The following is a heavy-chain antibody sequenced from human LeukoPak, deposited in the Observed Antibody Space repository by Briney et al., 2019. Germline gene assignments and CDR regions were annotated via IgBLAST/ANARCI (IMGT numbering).Heavy chain of an antibody. J-gene: IGHJ3*02. D-gene: IGHD3-3*01. V-gene: IGHV1-8*01. CDR2: MNPKSVNT. CDR1: GYTFTSYD. Sequence: SVEVSCKASGYTFTSYDINRVRQATGQGLEGMGWMNPKSVNTGSAKKFQGRVTMTRNTSISTAYMELSRLRSEDTAVYYCARGLLNYDSRSGYYTSAFAIWGQGTMVTVSS. CDR3: ARGLLNYDSRSGYYTSAFAI.